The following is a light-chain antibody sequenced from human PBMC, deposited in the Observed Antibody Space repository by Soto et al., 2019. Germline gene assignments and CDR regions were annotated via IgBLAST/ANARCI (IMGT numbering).Light chain of an antibody. Sequence: EIAMTQSPASLSVSPGERATLSCRASQSVSTNLAWYQQNPGQAPRLLMYGASTRAIGIPARFTGGGSGTEFTLTINSLQPEDLTFYYCQQYDNWPITFGQGTRLEIK. CDR1: QSVSTN. CDR2: GAS. CDR3: QQYDNWPIT. J-gene: IGKJ5*01. V-gene: IGKV3-15*01.